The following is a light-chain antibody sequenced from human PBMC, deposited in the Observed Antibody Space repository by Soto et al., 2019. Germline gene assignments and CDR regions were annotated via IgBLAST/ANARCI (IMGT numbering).Light chain of an antibody. J-gene: IGLJ1*01. CDR3: KSYAGSNTYV. Sequence: SVRTQPPSASGSPGQSVTISCTGTKNDIGVYDFVSWYQHHPGKAPRLIIYEVVQRPSGVPDRFSGSKSGNTASLTVSGLQAGDEADYFCKSYAGSNTYVFGSGTKVTVL. CDR1: KNDIGVYDF. V-gene: IGLV2-8*01. CDR2: EVV.